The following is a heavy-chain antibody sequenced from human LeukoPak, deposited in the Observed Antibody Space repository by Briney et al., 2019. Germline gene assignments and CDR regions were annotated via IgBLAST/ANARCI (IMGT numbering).Heavy chain of an antibody. CDR3: ARDDCSGGSCYGDYYYGMDV. D-gene: IGHD2-15*01. CDR2: IYYRGST. V-gene: IGHV4-59*01. CDR1: GGSISSYY. J-gene: IGHJ6*02. Sequence: SETLSLTCTVSGGSISSYYWSWIRQPPGKGLEWIGYIYYRGSTNYNPSLKSRVTISVDTSKNQFSLKLSSVTAADTAVYYCARDDCSGGSCYGDYYYGMDVWGQGTTVTVSS.